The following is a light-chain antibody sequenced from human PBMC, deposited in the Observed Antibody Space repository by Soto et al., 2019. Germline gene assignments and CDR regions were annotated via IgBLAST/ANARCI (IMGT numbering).Light chain of an antibody. Sequence: DIVMTQSPDSLAVSLGERATINCRSSQTVLYNFNSQNYLAWYQHSTGQHPRLLFYLASPRASVVPDRFSASGSATDFALTISSLQAEDGAVYYCQQYYSTPYTGGRGTRLEIK. CDR1: QTVLYNFNSQNY. CDR3: QQYYSTPYT. V-gene: IGKV4-1*01. J-gene: IGKJ2*01. CDR2: LAS.